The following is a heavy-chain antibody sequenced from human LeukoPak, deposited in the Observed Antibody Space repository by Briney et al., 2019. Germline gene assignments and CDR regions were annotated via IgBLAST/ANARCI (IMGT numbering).Heavy chain of an antibody. D-gene: IGHD5-24*01. J-gene: IGHJ4*02. CDR1: GFTFSSYG. Sequence: PGRSLRLSCAASGFTFSSYGMHWVRQAPGKGLEWVAVISYDGSNKYYADSVKGRFTISRDNSKNTLYLQMNSLRAEDTAVYYCARLTQLRAYHYWGQGTLVTVSS. CDR3: ARLTQLRAYHY. V-gene: IGHV3-30*03. CDR2: ISYDGSNK.